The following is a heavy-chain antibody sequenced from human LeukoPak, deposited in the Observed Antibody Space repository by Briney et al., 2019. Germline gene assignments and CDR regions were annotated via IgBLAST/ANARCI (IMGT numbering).Heavy chain of an antibody. D-gene: IGHD2-21*02. CDR1: GFTFSAFG. J-gene: IGHJ4*02. V-gene: IGHV3-73*01. Sequence: GGSLRLSCGASGFTFSAFGVHWVRQASGKGLEWVGRIAGKADNYVTLYAASVKGSFIISRDDSQDTAYLQMTSLKTEDTAVYYCTSHASCGGDCYSNWGQGTLVTVSS. CDR2: IAGKADNYVT. CDR3: TSHASCGGDCYSN.